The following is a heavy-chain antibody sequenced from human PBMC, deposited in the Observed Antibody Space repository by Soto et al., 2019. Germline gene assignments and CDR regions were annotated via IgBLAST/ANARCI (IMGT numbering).Heavy chain of an antibody. J-gene: IGHJ5*02. Sequence: EVQLLESGGGLVQPGGSLRLSCAASGFTFSNYAMTWVRQAPGKGLEWVSGISGSGRSMYYADSVKGRFTISRDNSKNTLYMQMNSLRGEDTAVYYCAKGGDSSSWKNWFDPWGQGTLVTVSS. CDR2: ISGSGRSM. CDR3: AKGGDSSSWKNWFDP. CDR1: GFTFSNYA. V-gene: IGHV3-23*01. D-gene: IGHD6-13*01.